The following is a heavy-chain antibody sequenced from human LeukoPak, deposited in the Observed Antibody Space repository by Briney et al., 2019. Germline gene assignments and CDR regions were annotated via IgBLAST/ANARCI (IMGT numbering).Heavy chain of an antibody. D-gene: IGHD5/OR15-5a*01. J-gene: IGHJ4*02. CDR1: GFTFSTYW. Sequence: PGGSLRLSCAASGFTFSTYWMSWVRQTPEKGLEFVANIKQDGSVKSYMDSLKGRSTISGDNARESLYLEINSLRADDTAVYYCARDPESSAFDLWGQGALVTVSS. V-gene: IGHV3-7*01. CDR2: IKQDGSVK. CDR3: ARDPESSAFDL.